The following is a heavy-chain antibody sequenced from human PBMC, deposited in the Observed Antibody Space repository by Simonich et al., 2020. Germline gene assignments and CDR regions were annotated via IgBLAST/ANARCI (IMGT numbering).Heavy chain of an antibody. J-gene: IGHJ3*02. D-gene: IGHD5-12*01. CDR2: ISSSSSTT. V-gene: IGHV3-48*01. CDR3: ARDSSYYAFDI. CDR1: GFTFSSYS. Sequence: EVQLVESGGGLVQPGGSLRLSCAASGFTFSSYSMNWVRQAPGKGLEWVSYISSSSSTTYYEDSGKGRFTISRDNAKNSLYLQMNSLRAEDTAVYYCARDSSYYAFDIWGQGTMVTVSS.